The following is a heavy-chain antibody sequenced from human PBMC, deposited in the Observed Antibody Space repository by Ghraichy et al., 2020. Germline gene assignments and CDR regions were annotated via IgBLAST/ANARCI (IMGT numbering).Heavy chain of an antibody. CDR3: ARDRHDFWSGYLYYYYYMDV. CDR1: GFTFSSYS. J-gene: IGHJ6*03. Sequence: GVLRLSCAASGFTFSSYSMNWVRQAPGKGLEWVSYISSSSSTIYYADSVKGRFTISRDNAKNSLYLQMNSLRDEEPAVYYCARDRHDFWSGYLYYYYYMDVWGKGTTVTVSS. CDR2: ISSSSSTI. D-gene: IGHD3-3*01. V-gene: IGHV3-48*02.